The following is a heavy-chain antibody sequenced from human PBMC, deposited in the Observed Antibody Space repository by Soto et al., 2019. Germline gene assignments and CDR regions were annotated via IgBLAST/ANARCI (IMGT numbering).Heavy chain of an antibody. V-gene: IGHV3-66*02. D-gene: IGHD3-22*01. CDR3: VRDQDYYDSSGYDNPTNYYGMDV. CDR2: INSGGST. J-gene: IGHJ6*02. CDR1: GFTHSSNY. Sequence: PGVSRRLPGLPSGFTHSSNYLSWLPQPQGKGLEWVSVINSGGSTYDADSVKRRFTISRDNSKNTLYLQMNSLRAEDTAVYYCVRDQDYYDSSGYDNPTNYYGMDVWGQGTTVTVSS.